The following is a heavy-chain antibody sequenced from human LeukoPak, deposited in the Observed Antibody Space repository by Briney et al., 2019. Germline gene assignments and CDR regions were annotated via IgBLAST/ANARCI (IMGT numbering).Heavy chain of an antibody. V-gene: IGHV4-4*07. CDR2: IYTSGST. D-gene: IGHD3-22*01. CDR1: GGSISSYY. Sequence: PSETLSLTCTVSGGSISSYYWSWIRQPAGKGLEWIGRIYTSGSTNYNPSLKSRVTMSVDTSKNQFSLKLSSVTAADTAVYYCARDLPDYYDSSGYSHFGYWGQGTLVTVSS. J-gene: IGHJ4*02. CDR3: ARDLPDYYDSSGYSHFGY.